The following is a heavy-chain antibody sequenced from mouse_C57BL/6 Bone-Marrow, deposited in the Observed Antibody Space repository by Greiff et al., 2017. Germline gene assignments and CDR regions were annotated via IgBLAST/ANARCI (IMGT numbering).Heavy chain of an antibody. V-gene: IGHV1-64*01. Sequence: QVQLQQPGAELVKPGASVKLSCKASGYTFTSYWMHWVKQRPGQGLEWIGMIHPNSGSTNYNEKFKSKATLTVDKSSSTAYMQLSSLTSEDSAVYYCARHYGSSRYYFDYWGQGTTLTVSS. J-gene: IGHJ2*01. CDR1: GYTFTSYW. CDR3: ARHYGSSRYYFDY. CDR2: IHPNSGST. D-gene: IGHD1-1*01.